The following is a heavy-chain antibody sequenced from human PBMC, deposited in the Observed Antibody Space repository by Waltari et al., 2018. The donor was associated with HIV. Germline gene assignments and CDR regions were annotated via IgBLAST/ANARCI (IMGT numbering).Heavy chain of an antibody. J-gene: IGHJ1*01. Sequence: EVQLVASGGGLVQPGESLRLSWVASGFNLTDHWMHWVRQVSGKGPLWVSRLTKDGRNAIYADSVKGRFTISRDIAKNTLYLELRRVGVEDSGVYYCVRNEVWQRFHYFEHWGQGTLVTVSS. CDR1: GFNLTDHW. D-gene: IGHD3-16*01. CDR2: LTKDGRNA. CDR3: VRNEVWQRFHYFEH. V-gene: IGHV3-74*01.